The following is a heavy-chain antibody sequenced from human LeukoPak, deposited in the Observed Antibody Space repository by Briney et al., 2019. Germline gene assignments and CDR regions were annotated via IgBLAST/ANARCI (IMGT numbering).Heavy chain of an antibody. CDR1: GGSISSGDYY. CDR3: ARDRGGFEDNWFDP. CDR2: IYYSGNT. J-gene: IGHJ5*02. D-gene: IGHD3-16*01. Sequence: PSQTLSLTCTVSGGSISSGDYYWSWIRQPPGKGLEWIGYIYYSGNTYYNPSLKSRVTISVDTSKNQFSLKLSSVTAADTAVYYCARDRGGFEDNWFDPWCQGTLVTVSS. V-gene: IGHV4-30-4*01.